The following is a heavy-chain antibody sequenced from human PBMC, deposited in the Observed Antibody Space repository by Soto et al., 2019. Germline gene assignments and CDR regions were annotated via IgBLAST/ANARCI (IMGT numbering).Heavy chain of an antibody. J-gene: IGHJ4*02. D-gene: IGHD2-8*01. CDR3: ARQFCTTTDCYMYLDK. Sequence: GESLKISCETSGYDFTRNSVGWVRQRPGKGLEWVGLVYPRGSDTRYSPSFRGHVSMSADESVRTAYLQWTSLEASDTAIYYCARQFCTTTDCYMYLDKWGQGRQVTVCS. CDR2: VYPRGSDT. CDR1: GYDFTRNS. V-gene: IGHV5-51*01.